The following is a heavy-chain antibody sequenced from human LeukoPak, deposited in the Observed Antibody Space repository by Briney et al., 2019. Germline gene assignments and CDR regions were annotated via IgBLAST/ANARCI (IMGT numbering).Heavy chain of an antibody. Sequence: GGSLRLSCAASGFIFSNYAMHWVRQAPGRGREGVAFISCDGTNKYYTNYVKGRFTISRDKSKNTMYLQMNRLRAEDTAMYYCARAPMSYDSSGFEGAFDIWGQGTMVTVSS. CDR2: ISCDGTNK. V-gene: IGHV3-30*04. J-gene: IGHJ3*02. CDR3: ARAPMSYDSSGFEGAFDI. CDR1: GFIFSNYA. D-gene: IGHD3-22*01.